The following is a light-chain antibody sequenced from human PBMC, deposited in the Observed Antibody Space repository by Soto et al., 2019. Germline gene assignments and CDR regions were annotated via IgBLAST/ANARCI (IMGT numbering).Light chain of an antibody. J-gene: IGKJ4*01. V-gene: IGKV2-24*01. CDR1: QRLVHSDGNTY. Sequence: DIVMTQTPLSSPVILGQPASISFRSSQRLVHSDGNTYLSCLQQRPGQPARLLIYKVSKRFSGVPDRFSRSGAGTDFTLKSRRVEAEDVGVYDCTQVTQFLTFGGGTKVDIK. CDR3: TQVTQFLT. CDR2: KVS.